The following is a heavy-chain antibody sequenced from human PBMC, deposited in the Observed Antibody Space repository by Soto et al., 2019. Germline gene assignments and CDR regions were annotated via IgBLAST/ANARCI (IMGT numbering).Heavy chain of an antibody. V-gene: IGHV3-23*01. D-gene: IGHD6-13*01. J-gene: IGHJ4*02. CDR3: AKSPAAGNGGLLDY. CDR1: GVTFCSYG. CDR2: ISGSGGST. Sequence: WGVLRLSFAGPGVTFCSYGMSWVRQAPGKGLEWVSAISGSGGSTYYADSVKGRFTISRDNSKNTLYLQMNSLRAEDTAVYYCAKSPAAGNGGLLDYWGQGTLVTVSS.